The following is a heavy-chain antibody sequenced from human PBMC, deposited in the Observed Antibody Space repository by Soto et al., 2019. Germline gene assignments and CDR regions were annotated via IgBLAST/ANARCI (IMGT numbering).Heavy chain of an antibody. CDR3: AKDTYYYDSSGKYIDY. CDR2: ISGSGGST. J-gene: IGHJ4*02. D-gene: IGHD3-22*01. CDR1: GFTFSSYA. Sequence: GGSLRLSCAASGFTFSSYAMSWVRQAPGKGLEWVSAISGSGGSTYYADSVKGRFTISRDNSKNTLYLQMNSLRAEDTAVYYCAKDTYYYDSSGKYIDYWGQGPLVTVSS. V-gene: IGHV3-23*01.